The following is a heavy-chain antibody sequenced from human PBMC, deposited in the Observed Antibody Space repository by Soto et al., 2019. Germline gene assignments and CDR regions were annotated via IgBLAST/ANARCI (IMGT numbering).Heavy chain of an antibody. CDR3: ARGARILEWLVHYYYMDV. D-gene: IGHD3-3*01. CDR2: IYYSGST. J-gene: IGHJ6*03. V-gene: IGHV4-39*01. CDR1: GGSISSSSYY. Sequence: HSETLSLTCTVSGGSISSSSYYWGWIRQPPGKGLEWIGSIYYSGSTYYNPSLKSRVTISVDTSKNQFSLKLSSVTAADTAVYYCARGARILEWLVHYYYMDVWGKGTTVTVSS.